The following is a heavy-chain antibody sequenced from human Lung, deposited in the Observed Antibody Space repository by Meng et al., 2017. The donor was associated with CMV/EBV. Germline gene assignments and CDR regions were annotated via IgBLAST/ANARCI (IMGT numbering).Heavy chain of an antibody. J-gene: IGHJ4*02. CDR2: ISVYTDNT. Sequence: SVKVSXKTSGYTFTSYGISWVRQAPGQGLEWMGWISVYTDNTSSAQKYQGRLTMTTDTSTSTAYMEVRSLRSDDTAVYYCARDSPSLYSSSPGIDFWGQGTXVTVSS. V-gene: IGHV1-18*01. D-gene: IGHD6-6*01. CDR1: GYTFTSYG. CDR3: ARDSPSLYSSSPGIDF.